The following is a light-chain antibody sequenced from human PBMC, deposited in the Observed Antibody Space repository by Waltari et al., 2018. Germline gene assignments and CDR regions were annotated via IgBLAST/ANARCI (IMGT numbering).Light chain of an antibody. Sequence: DIVMTQSPDSLSVSLGERATINCKSGQSLLYSSNNKNYLAWYQQKPGQPPSLLISWASTRESGVPDRFSGSGSGTDFTLTITSLQSEDFAVYYCQHYNNWPPWTFGQGTKVEIK. J-gene: IGKJ1*01. V-gene: IGKV4-1*01. CDR3: QHYNNWPPWT. CDR1: QSLLYSSNNKNY. CDR2: WAS.